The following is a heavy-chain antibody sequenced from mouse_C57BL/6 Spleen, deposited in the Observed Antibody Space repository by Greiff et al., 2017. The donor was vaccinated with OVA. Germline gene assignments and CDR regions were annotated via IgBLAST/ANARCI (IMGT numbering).Heavy chain of an antibody. CDR3: ARSRYYGSSYYFDY. V-gene: IGHV1-72*01. J-gene: IGHJ2*01. D-gene: IGHD1-1*01. CDR1: GYTFTSYW. Sequence: VQLQQPGAELVKPGASVKLSCKASGYTFTSYWMHWVKQRPGRGLEWIGRIDPNSGGTKYNEKFKSKATLTVDKPSSTAYMQLSSLTSDDSSDDYYARSRYYGSSYYFDYWGQGTTLTVSS. CDR2: IDPNSGGT.